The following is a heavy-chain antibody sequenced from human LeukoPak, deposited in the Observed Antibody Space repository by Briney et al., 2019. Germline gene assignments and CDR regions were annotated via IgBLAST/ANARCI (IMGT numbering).Heavy chain of an antibody. Sequence: SETLSLTCTVSGGSISSGGQYWSWIRQPPGKGLEWIGYIYHSGSTYYNPSLKSRVTISVDRSKNQFSLKLSSVTAADTAVYYCATLRFLEGVDYWGQGTLVTVSS. V-gene: IGHV4-30-2*01. CDR1: GGSISSGGQY. D-gene: IGHD3-3*01. CDR2: IYHSGST. CDR3: ATLRFLEGVDY. J-gene: IGHJ4*02.